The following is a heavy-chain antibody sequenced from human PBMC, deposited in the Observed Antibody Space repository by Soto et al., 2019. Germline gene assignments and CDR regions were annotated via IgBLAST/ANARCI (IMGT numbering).Heavy chain of an antibody. J-gene: IGHJ4*02. CDR2: IIPIFGTA. Sequence: QVQLVQSGAEVKKPGSSVKVSCKASGGTFSSYAISWVRQAPGQGLEWMGGIIPIFGTANYAQKFQGRVTITGDEARSTAYMELRSLRSEDSAVYYCARASGGELLPREYYFDFWGQGTLVTVSS. CDR1: GGTFSSYA. CDR3: ARASGGELLPREYYFDF. D-gene: IGHD3-10*01. V-gene: IGHV1-69*12.